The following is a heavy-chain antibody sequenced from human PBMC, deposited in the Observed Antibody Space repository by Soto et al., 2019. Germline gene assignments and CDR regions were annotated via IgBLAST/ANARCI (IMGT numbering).Heavy chain of an antibody. CDR3: ARGRHILTGYSTGRGGRFDP. J-gene: IGHJ5*02. V-gene: IGHV4-34*01. Sequence: QVQLQQWGAGLLKPSETLSLTCAVYGGSFSGYYWSWIRQPPGKGLEWIGEINHSGSTNYNPSLRRQAPVSVAQSKNPFSLKLRSVTAADKAVYSCARGRHILTGYSTGRGGRFDPWGQGTLVTVSS. D-gene: IGHD3-9*01. CDR1: GGSFSGYY. CDR2: INHSGST.